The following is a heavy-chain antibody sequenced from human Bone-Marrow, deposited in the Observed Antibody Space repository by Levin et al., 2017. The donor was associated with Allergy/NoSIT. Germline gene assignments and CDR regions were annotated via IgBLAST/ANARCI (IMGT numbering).Heavy chain of an antibody. Sequence: GESLKISCAASGFTFRTHDMHWVRQGTGKGLEWVSTIGTAGDTYYPDSVRGRFTISRENAKNSLYLQLNGLSAGDTAVYYCARYNYEYNALDIWGQGTMVTVSS. CDR3: ARYNYEYNALDI. V-gene: IGHV3-13*01. CDR2: IGTAGDT. J-gene: IGHJ3*02. CDR1: GFTFRTHD. D-gene: IGHD5-18*01.